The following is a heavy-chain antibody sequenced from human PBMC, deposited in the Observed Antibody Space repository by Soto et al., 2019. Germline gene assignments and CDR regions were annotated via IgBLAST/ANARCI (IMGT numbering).Heavy chain of an antibody. CDR2: IFHEGHI. V-gene: IGHV4-4*02. Sequence: QVQLQESGPELVKPSGTLSLTCAVSGGSIASSDWWNWVSQTPEKGLEWIGEIFHEGHILYNPSLKSRVTISGEQSKNQLSLELTSVTAADTALYYCARDHQSGNSWSCDDWGQGMLVTVSS. CDR3: ARDHQSGNSWSCDD. D-gene: IGHD5-18*01. J-gene: IGHJ4*02. CDR1: GGSIASSDW.